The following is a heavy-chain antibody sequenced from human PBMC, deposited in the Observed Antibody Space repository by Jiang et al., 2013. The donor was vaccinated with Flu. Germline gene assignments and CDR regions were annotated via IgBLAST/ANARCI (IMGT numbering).Heavy chain of an antibody. D-gene: IGHD3-10*01. J-gene: IGHJ4*02. CDR2: IHHSGST. CDR1: GGSISSGGYY. CDR3: ARYTMLRGSYQRYLTA. Sequence: VQLVESGPGLVKPSQTLSLTCTVSGGSISSGGYYWGWIRQHPGRGLEWIGYIHHSGSTYYNPSLKSLVTISVDTSKHQFSLNVSSVTAADTAVYYCARYTMLRGSYQRYLTAWGQGTLVRRLL. V-gene: IGHV4-31*01.